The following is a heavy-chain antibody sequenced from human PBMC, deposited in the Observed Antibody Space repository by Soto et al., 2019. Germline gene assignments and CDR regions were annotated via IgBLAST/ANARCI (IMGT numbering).Heavy chain of an antibody. D-gene: IGHD3-10*01. Sequence: QVQLQESGPGLVKPSQTLSLTCTVSGGSISSGGYYWSWIRQHPGKGLVWIGYIYYSGSTYYNPYIKSRVTISVDTSKNQFSLKLSSVTAADTAVYYCARDLRFRGFYGMDVWGQGTTVTVSS. V-gene: IGHV4-31*03. J-gene: IGHJ6*02. CDR1: GGSISSGGYY. CDR3: ARDLRFRGFYGMDV. CDR2: IYYSGST.